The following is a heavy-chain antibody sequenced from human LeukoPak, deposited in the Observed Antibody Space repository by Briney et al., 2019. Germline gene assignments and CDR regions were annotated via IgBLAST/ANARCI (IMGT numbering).Heavy chain of an antibody. V-gene: IGHV3-30*04. CDR1: GYTFRNYA. CDR3: ARNGYNSASDFDY. CDR2: ISNDGRNK. J-gene: IGHJ4*02. Sequence: PGGSLRLSCAASGYTFRNYAMHWVRQAPGKGLEWVAVISNDGRNKYYADSVKGRFTISRDNSKNTLYLQVNSLRAEDTAVYYCARNGYNSASDFDYWGQGSLVTVSS. D-gene: IGHD1-1*01.